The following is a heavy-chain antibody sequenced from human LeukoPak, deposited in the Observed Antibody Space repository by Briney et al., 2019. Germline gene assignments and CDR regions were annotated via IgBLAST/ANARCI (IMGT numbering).Heavy chain of an antibody. V-gene: IGHV1-18*01. CDR2: ISAYNGNT. J-gene: IGHJ4*02. CDR1: GYTFTSYG. D-gene: IGHD3-3*02. CDR3: ARTRRGNFGVVIPLYFDY. Sequence: ASVKVSCKASGYTFTSYGISWVRQAPGQGLEYMGWISAYNGNTDYAQKLQDRVTMTTDTSTNTAYMELRSLRSDDTAVFYCARTRRGNFGVVIPLYFDYWGQGTLVTAST.